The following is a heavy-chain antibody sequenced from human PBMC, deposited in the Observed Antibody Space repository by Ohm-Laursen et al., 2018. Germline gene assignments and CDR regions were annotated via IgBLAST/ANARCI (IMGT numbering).Heavy chain of an antibody. J-gene: IGHJ6*02. CDR2: INYSGST. V-gene: IGHV4-59*12. CDR1: GGSISSYY. Sequence: SDTLSLTCTVSGGSISSYYWSWIRQPPGKGLEWIGYINYSGSTSYNPSLKSRVTISLDTSKNQFSLKLSSVTAADTAVYYCARDLKGTGNMDVWGQGTTVTVSS. D-gene: IGHD1/OR15-1a*01. CDR3: ARDLKGTGNMDV.